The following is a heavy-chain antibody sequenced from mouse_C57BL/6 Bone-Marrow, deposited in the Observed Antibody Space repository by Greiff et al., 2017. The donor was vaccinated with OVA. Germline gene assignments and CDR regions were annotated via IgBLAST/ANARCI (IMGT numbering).Heavy chain of an antibody. V-gene: IGHV5-4*01. CDR3: ARDALGFAY. CDR1: GFTFSSYA. Sequence: EVKVVESGGGLVKPGGSLKLSCAASGFTFSSYAMSWVRQTPEKRLEWVATISDGGSYTYYPDNVKGRFTISRDNAKNNLYLQMSHLKSEDTAMYYCARDALGFAYWGQGTRVTVSA. J-gene: IGHJ3*01. CDR2: ISDGGSYT.